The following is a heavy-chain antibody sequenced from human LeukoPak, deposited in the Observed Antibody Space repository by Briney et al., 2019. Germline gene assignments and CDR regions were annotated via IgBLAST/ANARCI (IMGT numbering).Heavy chain of an antibody. CDR1: GYTFTGYN. CDR2: INPNRGDT. CDR3: ARGGSAEYFQN. V-gene: IGHV1-2*02. D-gene: IGHD3-16*01. J-gene: IGHJ1*01. Sequence: ASVKVSCKASGYTFTGYNIHWVRQAPGQGLEWMGCINPNRGDTEYAQKFQGRVTMTRDTFITTAYMELSRLTSDDTAVYYCARGGSAEYFQNWGQGTLATVSS.